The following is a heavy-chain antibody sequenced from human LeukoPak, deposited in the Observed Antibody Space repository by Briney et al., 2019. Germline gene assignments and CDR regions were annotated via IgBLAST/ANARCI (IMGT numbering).Heavy chain of an antibody. Sequence: GGSLRLSCAASGFTVSSNYMSWVRQAPGKGLEWVSVIYSGGSAYHADSVKGRFTISRDNSKNTLYLQMNSLRAEDTAVYYCERDHGGDSTAYTDYWGQGTLVTVSS. CDR3: ERDHGGDSTAYTDY. J-gene: IGHJ4*02. V-gene: IGHV3-53*01. D-gene: IGHD3-22*01. CDR2: IYSGGSA. CDR1: GFTVSSNY.